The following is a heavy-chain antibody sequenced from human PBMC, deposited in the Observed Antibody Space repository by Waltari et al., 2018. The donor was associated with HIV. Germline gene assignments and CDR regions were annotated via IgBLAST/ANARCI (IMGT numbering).Heavy chain of an antibody. Sequence: EGQLLESGGDLVQPGGSLRLSCAAYGFTLSSPDMSWVRQVPGKGLGWVSFIGGDGGNTYADSVKGRFTISRDTSKNTLYLQVNSLRAEDTALYYCARSMVRWALDIWGQGTMVTVSS. CDR2: IGGDGGNT. V-gene: IGHV3-23*01. CDR3: ARSMVRWALDI. D-gene: IGHD3-10*01. CDR1: GFTLSSPD. J-gene: IGHJ3*02.